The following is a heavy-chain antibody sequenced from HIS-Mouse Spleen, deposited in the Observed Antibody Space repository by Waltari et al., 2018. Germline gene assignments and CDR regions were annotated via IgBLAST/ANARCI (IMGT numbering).Heavy chain of an antibody. V-gene: IGHV3-7*01. CDR1: GFTFSCDG. D-gene: IGHD5-12*01. Sequence: EVQLVESGGGLVQPGGSLRLSGAASGFTFSCDGMCWVCQAPGKGLEWVANIKQDGSEKYYVDSVKGRFTISRDNAKNSLYLQMNSLRAEDTAVYYCARERRGPGWFDPWGQGTLVTVSS. J-gene: IGHJ5*02. CDR3: ARERRGPGWFDP. CDR2: IKQDGSEK.